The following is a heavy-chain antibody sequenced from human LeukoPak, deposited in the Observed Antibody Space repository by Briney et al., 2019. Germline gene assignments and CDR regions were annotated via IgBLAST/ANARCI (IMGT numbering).Heavy chain of an antibody. CDR1: GFTFSSSW. Sequence: GGSLRLSCVTSGFTFSSSWMSWVRRAPGKGLEWVANIKQDGTEEYYVDSVRGRFSISKDNAKNSLYLQMNSLRAEDTAVYYCARDPCHGALDYWGQGALVTVSS. D-gene: IGHD2-2*01. V-gene: IGHV3-7*03. CDR2: IKQDGTEE. CDR3: ARDPCHGALDY. J-gene: IGHJ4*02.